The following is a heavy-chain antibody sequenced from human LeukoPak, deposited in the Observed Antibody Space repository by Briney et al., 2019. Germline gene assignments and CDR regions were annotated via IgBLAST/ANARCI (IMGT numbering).Heavy chain of an antibody. D-gene: IGHD2-8*01. CDR1: GLTSTGYS. CDR3: TRGTDGLWDF. Sequence: GGSLRLSYVVSGLTSTGYSMTWVRPAPGKGLEWVSSISSSSDYIFYADSVKGRFTISRDNAKNSLYLQMNSLRAEDTAVYYCTRGTDGLWDFWGQGTLVTVSS. V-gene: IGHV3-21*06. CDR2: ISSSSDYI. J-gene: IGHJ4*02.